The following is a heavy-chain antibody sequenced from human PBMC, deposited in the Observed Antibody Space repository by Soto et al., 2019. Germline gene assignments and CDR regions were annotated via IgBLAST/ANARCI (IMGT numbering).Heavy chain of an antibody. D-gene: IGHD2-15*01. CDR3: ARGDCSGGSCYSYYYGMDV. Sequence: ASVKVSCKASGGTFSSYAISWVRQAPGQGLEWMGGIIPILGIANYAQKFQGRVTITADKSTSTAYMELSSLRSEDTAVYYCARGDCSGGSCYSYYYGMDVWGQGTTVTVSS. CDR2: IIPILGIA. V-gene: IGHV1-69*10. J-gene: IGHJ6*02. CDR1: GGTFSSYA.